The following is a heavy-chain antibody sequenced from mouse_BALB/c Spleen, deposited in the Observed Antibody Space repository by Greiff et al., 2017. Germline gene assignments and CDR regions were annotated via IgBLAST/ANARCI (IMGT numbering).Heavy chain of an antibody. V-gene: IGHV5-6-5*01. D-gene: IGHD2-14*01. CDR3: ARAYYRSWYFDV. CDR2: ISSGGST. Sequence: EVQGVESGGGLVKPGGSLKLSCAASGFTFSSYAMSWVRQTPEKRLEWVASISSGGSTYYPDSVKGRFTISRDNARNILYLQMSSLRSEDTAMYYCARAYYRSWYFDVWGAGTTVTVSS. J-gene: IGHJ1*01. CDR1: GFTFSSYA.